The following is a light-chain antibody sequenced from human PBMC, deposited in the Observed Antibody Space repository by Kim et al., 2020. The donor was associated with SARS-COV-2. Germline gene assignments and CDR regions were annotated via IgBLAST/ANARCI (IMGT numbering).Light chain of an antibody. CDR3: QVWDSTTVV. V-gene: IGLV3-9*01. CDR2: RDD. J-gene: IGLJ2*01. CDR1: NLGSKY. Sequence: SYELTQPLSVSLALGQTARISCGGNNLGSKYVYWYQQKPGQAPVLVIFRDDNRPSEIPERISGSNSGNTATLSISRAQAADEADYYCQVWDSTTVVFGGGTQLTVL.